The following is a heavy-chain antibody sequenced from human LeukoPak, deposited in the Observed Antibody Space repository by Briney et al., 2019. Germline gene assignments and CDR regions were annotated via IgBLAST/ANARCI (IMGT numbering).Heavy chain of an antibody. CDR1: GYTFTNYD. D-gene: IGHD3-10*01. V-gene: IGHV1-8*01. CDR2: RNPNSGRT. CDR3: ARDWYGSGSYYYYYGMDV. Sequence: ASVKVSCKASGYTFTNYDINWVRQATGQGLEWMGWRNPNSGRTGFAQKFQGRLTMTADTSISTAYMELRSLRSDDTAVYYCARDWYGSGSYYYYYGMDVWGKGTTVTVSS. J-gene: IGHJ6*04.